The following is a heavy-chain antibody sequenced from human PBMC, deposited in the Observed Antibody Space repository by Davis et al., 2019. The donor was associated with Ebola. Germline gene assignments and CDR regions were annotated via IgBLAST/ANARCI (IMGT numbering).Heavy chain of an antibody. J-gene: IGHJ4*02. CDR2: IKPDGSEK. Sequence: GESLKISCAASGFTFSNYWMTWVRQAPGRGLEWVANIKPDGSEKYYVDSVKGRFTISRDNAKNSLFLQMNSLRAEDTAVYYCARSSGGPDYWGQGTLVTVSS. CDR3: ARSSGGPDY. V-gene: IGHV3-7*01. D-gene: IGHD2-15*01. CDR1: GFTFSNYW.